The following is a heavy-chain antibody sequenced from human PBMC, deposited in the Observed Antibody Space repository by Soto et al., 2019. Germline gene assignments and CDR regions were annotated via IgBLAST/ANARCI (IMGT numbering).Heavy chain of an antibody. CDR2: ISSSGYI. D-gene: IGHD2-15*01. CDR3: ARDCSGGSCYPGMDV. V-gene: IGHV3-21*01. J-gene: IGHJ6*02. CDR1: GFNFNSYT. Sequence: EVPLVESGGSLVKPGGSLRLSCAASGFNFNSYTINWVRQAPGKRLEWLSSISSSGYIFSTDSVRGRFTISRDNPKNSVYLQINSLRAEDTAVYFCARDCSGGSCYPGMDVWGQGTTVTVSS.